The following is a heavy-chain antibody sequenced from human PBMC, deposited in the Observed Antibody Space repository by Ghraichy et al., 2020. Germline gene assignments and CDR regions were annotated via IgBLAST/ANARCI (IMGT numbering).Heavy chain of an antibody. CDR3: AREKQPGEAAAGTGY. V-gene: IGHV3-7*01. D-gene: IGHD6-13*01. CDR2: IKQDGGEK. Sequence: GGSLRLSCEASGFTFSSYWMNWVRQAPGKGLEWVANIKQDGGEKYYVDSVNGRFTISRDNAKNSLYLQMNSLRVEDTAVYYCAREKQPGEAAAGTGYWGQGNLVTVSS. J-gene: IGHJ4*02. CDR1: GFTFSSYW.